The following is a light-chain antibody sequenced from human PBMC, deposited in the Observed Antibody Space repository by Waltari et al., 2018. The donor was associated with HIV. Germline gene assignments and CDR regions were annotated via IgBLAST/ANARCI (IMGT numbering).Light chain of an antibody. V-gene: IGLV2-23*02. CDR2: EVS. CDR1: SSDVGGYKL. Sequence: QSALTQPASVSGSPGQSITISCTGTSSDVGGYKLVPWYQQHPGKAPKPMIYEVSKRPSGVSNRFSGSKSGNTASLTISGLQAEDEADYYCCAYAGSTTYVIFGGGTKLTVL. J-gene: IGLJ2*01. CDR3: CAYAGSTTYVI.